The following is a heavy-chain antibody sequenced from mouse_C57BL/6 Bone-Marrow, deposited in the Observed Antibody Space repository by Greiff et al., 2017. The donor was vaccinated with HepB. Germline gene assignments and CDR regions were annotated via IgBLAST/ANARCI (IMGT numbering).Heavy chain of an antibody. V-gene: IGHV1-63*01. CDR3: ARTNFYYAMDY. J-gene: IGHJ4*01. CDR2: IYPGGGYT. Sequence: QVQLQQSGAELVRPGTSVKMSCKASGYTFTNYWIGWAKQRPGHGLEWIGDIYPGGGYTNYNEKFKGKATLTADKSSSTAYMQFSSLTSEDYAIYYCARTNFYYAMDYWGQGTSVTVSS. CDR1: GYTFTNYW. D-gene: IGHD4-1*01.